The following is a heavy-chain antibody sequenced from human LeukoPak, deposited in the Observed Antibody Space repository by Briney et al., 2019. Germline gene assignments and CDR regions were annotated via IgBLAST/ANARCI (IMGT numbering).Heavy chain of an antibody. V-gene: IGHV3-30*02. CDR3: AKDGVTGRGLYYFDY. Sequence: PGGSLRLSCAASGFTFSSYGMHWVRQAPGKGLEWVAFIRYDGSNKYYADSVKGRFTISRDNSKNTLYLQMNSLRAEDTAVYYCAKDGVTGRGLYYFDYWGQGTLVTVSS. D-gene: IGHD1-20*01. CDR2: IRYDGSNK. J-gene: IGHJ4*02. CDR1: GFTFSSYG.